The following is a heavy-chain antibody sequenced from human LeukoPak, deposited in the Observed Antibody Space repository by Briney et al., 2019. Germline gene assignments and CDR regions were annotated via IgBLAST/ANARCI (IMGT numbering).Heavy chain of an antibody. D-gene: IGHD1-26*01. CDR3: ARGSGGSYYRNWFDP. J-gene: IGHJ5*02. CDR1: GFTFNTYG. Sequence: GGSLRLSCAASGFTFNTYGTYWVRQAPGKGLEWVAVISYDGSNKYYADSVKGRFTISRDNSENTLFLQMNSLRAEDTAVYYCARGSGGSYYRNWFDPWGQGTLVTVSS. CDR2: ISYDGSNK. V-gene: IGHV3-30*03.